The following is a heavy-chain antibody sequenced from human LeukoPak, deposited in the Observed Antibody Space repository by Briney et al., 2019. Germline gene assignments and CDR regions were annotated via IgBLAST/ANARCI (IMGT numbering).Heavy chain of an antibody. Sequence: GESLKISCKGSGYSFTSYWIGWVRQMPGKGLEWMGIIYPGDSDTRYSPSFQGQVTISADKPISTAYLQWSSLKASDTAMYYCARFEQQLANRGDYWGQGTLVTVSS. V-gene: IGHV5-51*04. CDR2: IYPGDSDT. CDR3: ARFEQQLANRGDY. CDR1: GYSFTSYW. D-gene: IGHD6-13*01. J-gene: IGHJ4*02.